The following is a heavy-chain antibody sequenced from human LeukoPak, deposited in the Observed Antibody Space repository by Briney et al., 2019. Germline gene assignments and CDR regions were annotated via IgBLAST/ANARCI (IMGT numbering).Heavy chain of an antibody. CDR2: INSDGSST. J-gene: IGHJ3*02. CDR1: GFTSSRYS. CDR3: VIVAALSI. D-gene: IGHD6-25*01. V-gene: IGHV3-74*01. Sequence: PGGSLSPSCAVSGFTSSRYSMDWGRQAPGKGLVWVSRINSDGSSTSYADSVKGRFTISRDNAKNTLYLQMNSLRAEDTAVYYCVIVAALSISGQGTMVTVSS.